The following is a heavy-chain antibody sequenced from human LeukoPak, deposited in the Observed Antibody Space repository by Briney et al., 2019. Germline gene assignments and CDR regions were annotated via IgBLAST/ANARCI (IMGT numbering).Heavy chain of an antibody. CDR3: ARSIFGVVGYYYYYMDV. Sequence: ASVKVSCKASGYTFTSYGISWVRQAPGQGLEWMGWISAYNGNTNYAQKLQGRVTMTTDTSTSTAYMELRSLRSDDTAVYYCARSIFGVVGYYYYYMDVWGKGTTVTVSS. V-gene: IGHV1-18*01. J-gene: IGHJ6*03. D-gene: IGHD3-3*01. CDR1: GYTFTSYG. CDR2: ISAYNGNT.